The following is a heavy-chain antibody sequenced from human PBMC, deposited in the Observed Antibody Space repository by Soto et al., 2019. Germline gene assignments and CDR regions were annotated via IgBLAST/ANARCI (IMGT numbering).Heavy chain of an antibody. J-gene: IGHJ4*02. CDR1: GYTFTSYA. Sequence: QVQLVQSGAEVKKPGASVKVSCKASGYTFTSYAMHWVRQAPGQRLEWMGWINAGNGNTKYSQKFQGRVTITRDTXASTAYMELSSLRSEDTAVYYCARGDNGYKSPVDYWGQGTLVTVSS. V-gene: IGHV1-3*01. CDR2: INAGNGNT. D-gene: IGHD5-12*01. CDR3: ARGDNGYKSPVDY.